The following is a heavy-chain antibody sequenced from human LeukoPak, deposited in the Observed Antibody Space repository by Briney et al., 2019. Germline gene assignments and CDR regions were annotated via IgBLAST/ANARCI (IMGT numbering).Heavy chain of an antibody. D-gene: IGHD2-8*02. J-gene: IGHJ5*02. V-gene: IGHV3-43*01. Sequence: AGSLRLSCAPSRLSFTEFTMHRLRQAPGKGLEWVALIGYGGGTTFYADSVKGRFTVSRDNSKNSLFLQMTSLTTDDTAFYYCARDGYYCTATACFTSWFDPWGQGTLV. CDR1: RLSFTEFT. CDR2: IGYGGGTT. CDR3: ARDGYYCTATACFTSWFDP.